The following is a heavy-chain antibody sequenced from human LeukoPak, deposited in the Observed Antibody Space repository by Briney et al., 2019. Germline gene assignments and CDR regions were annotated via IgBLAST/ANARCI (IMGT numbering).Heavy chain of an antibody. CDR2: INPNSGDT. V-gene: IGHV1-2*02. D-gene: IGHD6-13*01. CDR1: GYTFSGYY. Sequence: ASVKVSRKASGYTFSGYYMHWVRQAPGQGLEWMGWINPNSGDTHYAQRFQGRVTMTWDTSISTAYMELSRLCSDDTAVYSCARDLTATAAFDCWGQGTLVTVSS. J-gene: IGHJ4*02. CDR3: ARDLTATAAFDC.